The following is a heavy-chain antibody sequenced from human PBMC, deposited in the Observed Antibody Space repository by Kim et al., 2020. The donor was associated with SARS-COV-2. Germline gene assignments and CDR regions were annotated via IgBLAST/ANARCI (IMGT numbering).Heavy chain of an antibody. CDR1: GFIFSRYA. CDR3: AKTEGSTVTTYFDY. D-gene: IGHD4-17*01. J-gene: IGHJ4*02. CDR2: ISSSGAT. Sequence: GGSLRLSCAASGFIFSRYAMNWVRQAPGKGLEWVSAISSSGATYYADSVKGRFTISRDNSKSTLYLQMNSLRAEDTAVYYCAKTEGSTVTTYFDYWGQGTLVTVSS. V-gene: IGHV3-23*01.